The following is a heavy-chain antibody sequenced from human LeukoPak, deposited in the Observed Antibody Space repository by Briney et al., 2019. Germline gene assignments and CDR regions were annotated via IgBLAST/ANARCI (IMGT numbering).Heavy chain of an antibody. CDR2: INPSGGST. CDR1: GYTFTSYY. D-gene: IGHD6-13*01. V-gene: IGHV1-46*01. CDR3: ARDKGEQQLLI. J-gene: IGHJ4*02. Sequence: ASVKVSCKASGYTFTSYYMHWVRQAPGQGLEWMGIINPSGGSTSYAQKFQGRVTMTRDMSTSTAYMELSRLRSDDTAVYYCARDKGEQQLLIWGQGTLVAVSS.